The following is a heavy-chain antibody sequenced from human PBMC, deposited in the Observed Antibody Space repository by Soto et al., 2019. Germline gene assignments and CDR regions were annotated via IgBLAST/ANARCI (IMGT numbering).Heavy chain of an antibody. J-gene: IGHJ3*02. CDR2: IYYSGST. CDR3: ARLSGSYPAYAFDI. V-gene: IGHV4-39*01. Sequence: QLQLQESGPGLVKPSETLSLTCTVSGGSISSSSYYWGWIRQPPGKGLEWIGSIYYSGSTYYNPSLKRRVTISVDTSKNQFSLKLSSVTAADTAVYYCARLSGSYPAYAFDIWGQGTMVTVSS. D-gene: IGHD1-26*01. CDR1: GGSISSSSYY.